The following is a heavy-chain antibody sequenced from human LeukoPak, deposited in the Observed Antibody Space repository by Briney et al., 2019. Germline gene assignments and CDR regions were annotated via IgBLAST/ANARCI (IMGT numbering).Heavy chain of an antibody. J-gene: IGHJ6*02. Sequence: GGSLRLSCAASGFTLSSYWMSWVRQAPGKGLEWVANINQDGSEKFFVDSVKGRFTISRDAKNSLYLQMNSLRAEDTAVYYCARDLVRGVRRNYYYYGMDVWGQGTTVTVSS. CDR1: GFTLSSYW. V-gene: IGHV3-7*05. D-gene: IGHD3-10*01. CDR2: INQDGSEK. CDR3: ARDLVRGVRRNYYYYGMDV.